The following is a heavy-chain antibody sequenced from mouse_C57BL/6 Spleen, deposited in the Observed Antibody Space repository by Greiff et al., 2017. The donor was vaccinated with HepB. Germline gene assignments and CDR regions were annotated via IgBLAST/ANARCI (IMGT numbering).Heavy chain of an antibody. Sequence: QVQLQQPGAELVMPGASVKLSCKASGYTFTSYWMHWVKQRPGQGLEWIGVIDPSDSYTNYNQKFKGKSTLTVDKSSSTAYMQLSSLTSEDSAVYYCARETTVVEGCYSIDYWGQGTSVTVSS. V-gene: IGHV1-69*01. CDR2: IDPSDSYT. J-gene: IGHJ4*01. CDR3: ARETTVVEGCYSIDY. CDR1: GYTFTSYW. D-gene: IGHD1-1*01.